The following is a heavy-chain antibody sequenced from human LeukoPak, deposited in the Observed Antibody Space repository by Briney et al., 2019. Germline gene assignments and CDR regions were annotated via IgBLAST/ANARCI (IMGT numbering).Heavy chain of an antibody. CDR3: ARLSGGYVLDY. Sequence: SETLSLTCTVSGGSISSSTYYWGWIRQPPGKGLEWIGHIYYSGSTYYNPSLKSRVTISIDTSKNQFSLKLSSVTAADTAVYYCARLSGGYVLDYWGQGTLVTVSS. J-gene: IGHJ4*02. CDR1: GGSISSSTYY. D-gene: IGHD5-12*01. V-gene: IGHV4-39*07. CDR2: IYYSGST.